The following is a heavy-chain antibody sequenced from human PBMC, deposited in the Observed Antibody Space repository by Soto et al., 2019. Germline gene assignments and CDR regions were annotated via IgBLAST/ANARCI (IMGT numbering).Heavy chain of an antibody. J-gene: IGHJ5*02. D-gene: IGHD4-4*01. CDR2: IIPIFGTA. Sequence: QVQLVQSGAEVKKPGSSVKVSCKASGGTFSSYAISWVRQAPGQGLEWMGGIIPIFGTANYAQKFQGRVTITADESTSTAYMELSSLRSEDTAVYYCARDLFSSPRVHDYTRGFDPWGQGTLVTVSS. CDR3: ARDLFSSPRVHDYTRGFDP. CDR1: GGTFSSYA. V-gene: IGHV1-69*01.